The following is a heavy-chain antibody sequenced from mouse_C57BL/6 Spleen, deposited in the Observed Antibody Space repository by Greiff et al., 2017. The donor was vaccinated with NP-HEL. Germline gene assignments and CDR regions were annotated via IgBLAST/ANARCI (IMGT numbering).Heavy chain of an antibody. CDR2: INPNYGTT. V-gene: IGHV1-39*01. J-gene: IGHJ4*01. CDR3: ARYYGIEYYYAMDY. CDR1: GYSFTDYN. D-gene: IGHD2-1*01. Sequence: LVESGPELVKPGASVKISCKASGYSFTDYNMNWVKQSNGKSLEWIGVINPNYGTTSYNQKFKGKATLTVDQSSSTAYMQLNSLTSEDSAVYYCARYYGIEYYYAMDYWGQGTSVTVSS.